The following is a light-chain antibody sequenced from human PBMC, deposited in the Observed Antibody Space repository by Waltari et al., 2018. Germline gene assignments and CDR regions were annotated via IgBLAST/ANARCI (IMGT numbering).Light chain of an antibody. V-gene: IGLV1-51*02. Sequence: QSVLTQPPSVSAAPGQRVTISCSGGSSNIGNNYVSWYRQFPATAPKLLIYENTERPSGIPGRFSGSKSGTSATLDITGLQAGDEADYCCGTWDSSLSGAVFGGGTHLTVL. CDR2: ENT. CDR3: GTWDSSLSGAV. CDR1: SSNIGNNY. J-gene: IGLJ7*01.